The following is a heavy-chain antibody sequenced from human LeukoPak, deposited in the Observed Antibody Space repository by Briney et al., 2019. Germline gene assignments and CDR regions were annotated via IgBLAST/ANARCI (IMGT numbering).Heavy chain of an antibody. Sequence: SETMSLTCTVSGGSISSGDYYWSWIRQPPVKGLEWIGYISYSGSTYYNPSLRSPVTISVDTSKNQFSLKLSSVTAAVTAVYYCARDTRDSSGPTGFQHWGQGTLVTVSS. J-gene: IGHJ1*01. CDR1: GGSISSGDYY. CDR3: ARDTRDSSGPTGFQH. D-gene: IGHD3-22*01. V-gene: IGHV4-30-4*01. CDR2: ISYSGST.